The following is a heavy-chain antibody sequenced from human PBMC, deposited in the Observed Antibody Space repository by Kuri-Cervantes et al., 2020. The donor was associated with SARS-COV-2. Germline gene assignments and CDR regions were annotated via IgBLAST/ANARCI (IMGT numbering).Heavy chain of an antibody. J-gene: IGHJ4*02. D-gene: IGHD2-8*02. V-gene: IGHV3-23*01. CDR3: ARDCSTGLCTSFDY. CDR2: ISGSGGST. Sequence: GGSLRLSCAASGFTFSSYAMSWVRQAPGKGLERVSAISGSGGSTYYADSVKGRFTISRDNSKNSLYVQMDSPTPEDTAMYYCARDCSTGLCTSFDYWGQGTLVTVSS. CDR1: GFTFSSYA.